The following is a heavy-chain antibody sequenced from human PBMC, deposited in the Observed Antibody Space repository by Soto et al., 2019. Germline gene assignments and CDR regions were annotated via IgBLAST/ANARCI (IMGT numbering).Heavy chain of an antibody. CDR3: ATQGGDYGGKRRGAFDI. CDR1: GFTFSSYA. Sequence: GGSLRLSCAASGFTFSSYAMSWVRQAPGKGLEWVSAISGSGGSTYYADSVKGRFTISRDNSKNTLYLQMNSLRAEDTAVYYCATQGGDYGGKRRGAFDIWGQGTMVTVSS. CDR2: ISGSGGST. V-gene: IGHV3-23*01. J-gene: IGHJ3*02. D-gene: IGHD4-17*01.